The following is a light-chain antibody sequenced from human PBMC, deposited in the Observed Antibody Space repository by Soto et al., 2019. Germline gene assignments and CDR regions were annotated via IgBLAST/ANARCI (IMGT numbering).Light chain of an antibody. CDR2: DVH. V-gene: IGLV2-8*01. J-gene: IGLJ2*01. CDR3: ASYAGSDLYL. Sequence: QSALTQPPAASGSPGQSVTISCTGTSCDVGAYNHVSWYQQYPGKAPKVMIYDVHKRPSGVPDRFSGSKSGNTASLTVSGIQAEDEADYYCASYAGSDLYLFGGGTKLTVL. CDR1: SCDVGAYNH.